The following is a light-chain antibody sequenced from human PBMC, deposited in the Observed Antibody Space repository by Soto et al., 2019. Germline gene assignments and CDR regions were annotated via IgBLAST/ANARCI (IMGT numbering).Light chain of an antibody. CDR1: QSLLYSSNNKNY. CDR2: WAS. CDR3: QQYYTTPLT. J-gene: IGKJ4*02. V-gene: IGKV4-1*01. Sequence: DIVMTQSPDSLTVSLGERATINCKSSQSLLYSSNNKNYLVWYQQKSGQPPKLLIYWASTRESGVPDRFSGSGSGTDFSLTISSLQAEDVSVYYCQQYYTTPLTFGGGTKVEIK.